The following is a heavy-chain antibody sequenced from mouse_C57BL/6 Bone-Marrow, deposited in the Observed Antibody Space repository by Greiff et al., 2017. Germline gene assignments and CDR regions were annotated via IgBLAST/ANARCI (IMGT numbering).Heavy chain of an antibody. CDR2: ISDGGSYT. D-gene: IGHD2-4*01. Sequence: EVKLQESGGGLVKPGGSLKLSCAASGFTFSSYAMSWVRQTPEKRLEWVATISDGGSYTYYPDNVKGRFTISRDNAKNNLYLQMSHLKSEDTAMYYCARDHYDYDNFAYWGQGTLVTVSA. V-gene: IGHV5-4*01. J-gene: IGHJ3*01. CDR1: GFTFSSYA. CDR3: ARDHYDYDNFAY.